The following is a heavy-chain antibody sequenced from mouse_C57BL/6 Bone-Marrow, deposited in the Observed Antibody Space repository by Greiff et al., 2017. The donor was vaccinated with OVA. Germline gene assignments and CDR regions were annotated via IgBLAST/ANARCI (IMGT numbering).Heavy chain of an antibody. CDR1: GYTFTSYW. Sequence: QVQLQQPGAELVNPGASVKMSCKASGYTFTSYWITWVKQRPGQGLEWIGDIYPGSGSTNYNEKFKSKATLTVDTSSSTAYMQLSSLTSEDSAVYYCARDDGYSFDVWGTGTTVTVSS. V-gene: IGHV1-55*01. CDR3: ARDDGYSFDV. J-gene: IGHJ1*03. CDR2: IYPGSGST. D-gene: IGHD2-3*01.